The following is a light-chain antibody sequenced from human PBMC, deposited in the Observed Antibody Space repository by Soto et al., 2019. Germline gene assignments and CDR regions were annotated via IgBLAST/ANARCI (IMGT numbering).Light chain of an antibody. CDR2: GAS. V-gene: IGKV3-20*01. Sequence: EIDLTHSPGTMSLSPGETVTLSCMASESVSDNYLAWYQLRSGQAPRLVIYGASSRASAVPDRFSVSGSGADYTLTIRRLEPEDFEVYYCHQYGSSPLTLGGRTKGDTK. J-gene: IGKJ4*01. CDR1: ESVSDNY. CDR3: HQYGSSPLT.